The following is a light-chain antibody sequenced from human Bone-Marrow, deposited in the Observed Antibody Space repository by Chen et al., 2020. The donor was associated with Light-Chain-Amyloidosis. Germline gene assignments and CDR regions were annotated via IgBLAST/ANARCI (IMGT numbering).Light chain of an antibody. CDR2: RNN. V-gene: IGLV1-47*01. CDR1: SSNIGSNY. Sequence: QSVLTQPPSASGTPGQRVTFSCSGSSSNIGSNYVYWYQPLPGTAPKLLIYRNNQRPSGVPDRFSGSKSGTSASLAISGLRSEDEADYYCAAWDDSLSGPWVFGGGTKLTVL. CDR3: AAWDDSLSGPWV. J-gene: IGLJ3*02.